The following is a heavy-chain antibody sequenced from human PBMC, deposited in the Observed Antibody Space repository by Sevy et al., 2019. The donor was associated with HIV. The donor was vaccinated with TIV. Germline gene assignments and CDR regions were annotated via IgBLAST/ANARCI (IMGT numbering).Heavy chain of an antibody. V-gene: IGHV1-8*01. J-gene: IGHJ6*02. CDR3: AVRGRAFDWGNYYYYGMDV. D-gene: IGHD3-9*01. CDR1: GYTFTSYD. CDR2: MIPNSRNT. Sequence: ASVKVSCKASGYTFTSYDINWVRQATGQGLEWMGWMIPNSRNTGYAQKFQSRVTMTRNTSISTAYMELSSLRSEDTAVYYCAVRGRAFDWGNYYYYGMDVWGQGTTVTVSS.